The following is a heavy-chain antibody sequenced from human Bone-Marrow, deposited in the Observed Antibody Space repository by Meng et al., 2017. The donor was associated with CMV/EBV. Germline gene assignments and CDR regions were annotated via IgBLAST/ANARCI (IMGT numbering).Heavy chain of an antibody. CDR3: ARSPSLLYYDFWGDYYNGNGARESFDY. J-gene: IGHJ4*02. Sequence: ASVKVSCKASGYTFTSYGISWVRQAPGQGLEWMGWISAYNGNTNYAQKVQGRVTMTTDTSTSTAYMELRSLRSDATAVYYCARSPSLLYYDFWGDYYNGNGARESFDYWGQGTLVTVSS. CDR2: ISAYNGNT. CDR1: GYTFTSYG. D-gene: IGHD3-3*01. V-gene: IGHV1-18*01.